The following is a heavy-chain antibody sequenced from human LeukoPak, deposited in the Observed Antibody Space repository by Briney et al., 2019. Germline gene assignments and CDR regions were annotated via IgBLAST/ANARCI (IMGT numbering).Heavy chain of an antibody. D-gene: IGHD3-22*01. CDR1: GGSFSGYY. J-gene: IGHJ4*02. V-gene: IGHV4-34*01. CDR3: ARAWYYYDSSGYYPFDY. CDR2: INHSGSI. Sequence: SETLSLTCAVYGGSFSGYYWSWIRQPPGKGLEWIGEINHSGSINYNPSLKSRVTISVDTSKNQFSLKLSSVTAADTAVYYCARAWYYYDSSGYYPFDYWGQGTLVTVSS.